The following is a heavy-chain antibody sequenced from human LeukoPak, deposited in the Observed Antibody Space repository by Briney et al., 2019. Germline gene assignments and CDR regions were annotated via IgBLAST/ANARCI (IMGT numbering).Heavy chain of an antibody. CDR3: ARATYCGGDCYSTGPGSQFDY. CDR1: GHTFTGYY. D-gene: IGHD2-21*02. Sequence: ASVKVSCKASGHTFTGYYMHWVRQAPGQGLEWMGRINPNSGGTNYAQKFQGRVTMTRDTSISTAYMELSRLRSDDTAVYYCARATYCGGDCYSTGPGSQFDYWGQGTLVTVSS. CDR2: INPNSGGT. J-gene: IGHJ4*02. V-gene: IGHV1-2*06.